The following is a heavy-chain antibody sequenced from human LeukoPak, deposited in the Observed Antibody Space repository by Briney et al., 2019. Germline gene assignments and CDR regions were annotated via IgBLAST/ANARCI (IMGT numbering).Heavy chain of an antibody. V-gene: IGHV3-23*01. D-gene: IGHD3-3*01. J-gene: IGHJ5*02. CDR1: GFTFSSYA. CDR3: AREGSYDFWSGYYWFDP. Sequence: PGGSLRLSCAASGFTFSSYAMSWVRQAPGKGLEWVSAISGSGGSTYYADSVKGRFTISRDNSKNTLYLQMNSLRAEDTAVYYCAREGSYDFWSGYYWFDPWGQGTLVTVSS. CDR2: ISGSGGST.